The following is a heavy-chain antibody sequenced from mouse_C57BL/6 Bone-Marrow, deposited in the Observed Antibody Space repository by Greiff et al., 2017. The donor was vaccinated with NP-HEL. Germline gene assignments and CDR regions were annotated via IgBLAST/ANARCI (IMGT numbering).Heavy chain of an antibody. CDR3: ARQYYGSRIYYAMDY. CDR2: ISYDGSN. J-gene: IGHJ4*01. CDR1: GYSITSGYY. Sequence: EVKLMESGPGLVKPSQSLSLTCSVTGYSITSGYYWNWIRQFPGNKLEWMGYISYDGSNNYNPSLKNRISITRDTSKNQFFLKLNSVTTEDTATYYCARQYYGSRIYYAMDYWGQGTSVTVSS. V-gene: IGHV3-6*01. D-gene: IGHD1-1*01.